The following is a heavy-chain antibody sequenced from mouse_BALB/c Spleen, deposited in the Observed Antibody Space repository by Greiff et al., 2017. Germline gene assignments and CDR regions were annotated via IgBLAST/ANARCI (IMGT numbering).Heavy chain of an antibody. CDR3: ARGEENDGYPDY. CDR2: ISSGGST. V-gene: IGHV5-6-5*01. Sequence: EVKVVESGGGLVKPGGSLKLSCAASGFTFSSYAMSWVRQTPEKRLEWVASISSGGSTYYPDSVKGRFTISRDNARNILYLQMSSLRSEDTAMYYCARGEENDGYPDYWGQGTTLTVSS. D-gene: IGHD2-3*01. CDR1: GFTFSSYA. J-gene: IGHJ2*01.